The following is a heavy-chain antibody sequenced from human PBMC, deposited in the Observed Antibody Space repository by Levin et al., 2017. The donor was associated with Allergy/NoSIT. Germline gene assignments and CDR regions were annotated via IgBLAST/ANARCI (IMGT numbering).Heavy chain of an antibody. CDR1: GGSISSSSYY. V-gene: IGHV4-39*01. CDR2: IYYSGST. CDR3: ARRYCSGGSCPPTYWYFDL. J-gene: IGHJ2*01. D-gene: IGHD2-15*01. Sequence: SETLSLTCTVSGGSISSSSYYWGWIRQPPGKGLEWIGSIYYSGSTYYNPSLKSRVTISVDTFKNQFSLKLSSVTAADTAVYYCARRYCSGGSCPPTYWYFDLWGRGTLVTVSS.